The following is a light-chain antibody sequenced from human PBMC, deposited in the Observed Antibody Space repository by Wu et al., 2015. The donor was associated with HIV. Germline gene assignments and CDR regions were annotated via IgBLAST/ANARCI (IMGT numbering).Light chain of an antibody. CDR3: QQYYKWPPLT. Sequence: EIVMTQSPATLSVSPGERATLSCRASQSVYDKLAWYQQKRGQAPRLLIYGASIRATGVPARFSGSGSGTEFTLTISSPQSEDFAVYYCQQYYKWPPLTFGGGPGWRSN. CDR2: GAS. V-gene: IGKV3-15*01. J-gene: IGKJ4*01. CDR1: QSVYDK.